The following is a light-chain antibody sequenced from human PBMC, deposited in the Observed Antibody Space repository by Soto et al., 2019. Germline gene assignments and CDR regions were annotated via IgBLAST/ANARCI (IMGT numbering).Light chain of an antibody. J-gene: IGKJ4*01. CDR1: QSVSNSY. V-gene: IGKV3D-20*01. Sequence: EIVLTQSPATLSLSPGERATLSCGASQSVSNSYLAWYQQKPGLAPRVLIYDASSRATGIPDRFSGSGSGTDFTLTINRLEPEDFAVYYCQQYGSSPHVFGGGTKVEIK. CDR2: DAS. CDR3: QQYGSSPHV.